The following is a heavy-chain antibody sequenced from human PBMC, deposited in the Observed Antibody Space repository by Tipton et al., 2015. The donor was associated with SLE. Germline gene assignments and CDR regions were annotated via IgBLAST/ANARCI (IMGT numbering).Heavy chain of an antibody. D-gene: IGHD3-9*01. Sequence: SLRLSCAASGFTLSDFVMSWVRQAPGKGLEWVSAISGSGTNAYYTDSVKGRFTISRDNSKNTLYLQMNSLRAEDTAIYYCAKERLERYYDILTDAFDIWGQGTMVTVSP. CDR2: ISGSGTNA. V-gene: IGHV3-23*01. J-gene: IGHJ3*02. CDR3: AKERLERYYDILTDAFDI. CDR1: GFTLSDFV.